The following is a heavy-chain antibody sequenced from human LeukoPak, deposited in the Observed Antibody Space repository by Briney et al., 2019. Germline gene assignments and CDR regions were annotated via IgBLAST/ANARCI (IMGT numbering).Heavy chain of an antibody. V-gene: IGHV1-18*01. CDR2: SNVYSGDT. Sequence: ASVKVSCKTSGYTFSNYGVTWVRQAPGQGLEWMGWSNVYSGDTNYAQSFQGRVIMTTDTSTSTAYMEMRSLASDDTAMYYCARVVLGIGGSDFWGQGTLVTVSS. CDR1: GYTFSNYG. D-gene: IGHD1-26*01. CDR3: ARVVLGIGGSDF. J-gene: IGHJ4*02.